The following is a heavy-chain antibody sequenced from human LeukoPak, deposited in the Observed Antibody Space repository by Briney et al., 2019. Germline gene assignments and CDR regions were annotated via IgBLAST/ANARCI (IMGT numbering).Heavy chain of an antibody. V-gene: IGHV1-18*01. CDR2: ISAYNGNT. CDR1: GYTFTSYG. Sequence: ASVKVSCKASGYTFTSYGIGWVRQAPGQGLEWMGWISAYNGNTNYAQKLQGRVTMTTDTSTSTAYMELRSLRSDDTAVYYCARDLIDVEGGRSGEDAFDIWGQGTMVTVSS. D-gene: IGHD3-16*01. CDR3: ARDLIDVEGGRSGEDAFDI. J-gene: IGHJ3*02.